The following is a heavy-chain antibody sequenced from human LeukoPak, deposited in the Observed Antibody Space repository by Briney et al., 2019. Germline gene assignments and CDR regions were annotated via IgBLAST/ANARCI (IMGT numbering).Heavy chain of an antibody. V-gene: IGHV4-59*01. CDR3: ARSRGGYGDYGSWFDP. CDR1: GGSISSYY. CDR2: IYYSGST. Sequence: SQTLSLTCTVSGGSISSYYWSWIRQPPGKGLEWIGYIYYSGSTNYNPSLKSRVTISVDTSKNQFSLKLNSVTAADTAVYYCARSRGGYGDYGSWFDPWGQGILVTVSS. D-gene: IGHD3-16*01. J-gene: IGHJ5*02.